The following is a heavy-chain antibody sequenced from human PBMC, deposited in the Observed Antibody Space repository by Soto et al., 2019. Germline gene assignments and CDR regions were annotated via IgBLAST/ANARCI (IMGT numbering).Heavy chain of an antibody. D-gene: IGHD6-13*01. Sequence: SVNVSCKASGGTFSSYAISWVRQAPGQGLEWMGGIIPIFGTANYAQKFQGRVTIIADESTSTVYMELSSLRSEDTAVYYCAIAAAGTAFDYWGQGTLVTVSS. CDR2: IIPIFGTA. CDR3: AIAAAGTAFDY. CDR1: GGTFSSYA. V-gene: IGHV1-69*13. J-gene: IGHJ4*02.